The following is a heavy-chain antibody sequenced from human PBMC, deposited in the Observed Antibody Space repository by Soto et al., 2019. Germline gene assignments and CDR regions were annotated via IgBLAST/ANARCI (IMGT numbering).Heavy chain of an antibody. V-gene: IGHV3-11*01. CDR3: ARRNGFDI. Sequence: SSSASTIYYADSVKGRFTISRDNAKNSLYLQMNSLRAEDTAVYYCARRNGFDIWGQGTMVTVSS. J-gene: IGHJ3*02. CDR2: SSSASTI.